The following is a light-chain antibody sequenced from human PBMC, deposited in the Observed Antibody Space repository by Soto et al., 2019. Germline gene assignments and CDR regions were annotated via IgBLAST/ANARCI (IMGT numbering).Light chain of an antibody. J-gene: IGLJ1*01. Sequence: QSALTQPASVSGSPGQSITISCTGTSSDVGGYNYQQHPGKAPKLMIFDVSNRPSGVSNRFSGSKSGNTASLTISGLQAEDEADYYCSSYTSSSTLVVFGTGTKLTVL. V-gene: IGLV2-14*01. CDR1: SSDVGGYN. CDR3: SSYTSSSTLVV. CDR2: DVS.